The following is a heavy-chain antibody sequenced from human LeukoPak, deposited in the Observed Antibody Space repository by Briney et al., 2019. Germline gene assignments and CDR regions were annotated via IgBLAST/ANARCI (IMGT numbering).Heavy chain of an antibody. CDR3: VRPGYND. D-gene: IGHD5-24*01. Sequence: GESLKISCKGSGYNFATDWIGWVRQMPGKGLEWMGIIYPGDSDTRYTPSFQGQVTISADKSNSTVYLQWSSLQASDTAMYYCVRPGYNDWGQGTLVTVSS. CDR2: IYPGDSDT. V-gene: IGHV5-51*01. J-gene: IGHJ4*02. CDR1: GYNFATDW.